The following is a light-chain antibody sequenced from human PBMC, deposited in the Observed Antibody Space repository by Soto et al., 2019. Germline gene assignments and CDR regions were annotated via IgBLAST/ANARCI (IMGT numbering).Light chain of an antibody. CDR1: SSDVGSFKH. V-gene: IGLV2-14*01. CDR2: EVF. Sequence: QLVLTQPASVSGSPGQSITISCTDTSSDVGSFKHVSWYQHHQGKAPKLLIYEVFDRPSGVSNRFSGSKSGYTASLTISGLQADDEGDYYCNSQRSSGTRVFGTGTKLTVL. CDR3: NSQRSSGTRV. J-gene: IGLJ1*01.